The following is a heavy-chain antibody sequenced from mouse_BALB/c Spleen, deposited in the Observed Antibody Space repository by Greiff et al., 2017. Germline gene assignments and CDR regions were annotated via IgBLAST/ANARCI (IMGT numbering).Heavy chain of an antibody. J-gene: IGHJ4*01. Sequence: EVKLMESGGGLVQPGGSLKLSCAASGFTFSSYGMSWVRQTPDKRLELVATINSNGGSTYYPDSVKGRFTISRDNAKNTLYLQMSSLKSEDTAMYYCARIPPYYGSSTYAMDYWGQGTSVTVSS. CDR3: ARIPPYYGSSTYAMDY. D-gene: IGHD1-1*01. CDR2: INSNGGST. V-gene: IGHV5-6-3*01. CDR1: GFTFSSYG.